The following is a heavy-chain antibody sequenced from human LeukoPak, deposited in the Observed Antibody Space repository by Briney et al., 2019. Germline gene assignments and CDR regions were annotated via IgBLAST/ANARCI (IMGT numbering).Heavy chain of an antibody. CDR3: TALASGSFPFYFDY. Sequence: GGSLRLSCAASGFTFSNAWMSWVRQAPGKGLEWVGFIRSKAYGGTTEYAASVKGRFTISRDDSKSIAYLQMNSLKTEDTAVYYCTALASGSFPFYFDYWGQGTLVTVSS. V-gene: IGHV3-49*04. D-gene: IGHD3-10*01. J-gene: IGHJ4*02. CDR1: GFTFSNAW. CDR2: IRSKAYGGTT.